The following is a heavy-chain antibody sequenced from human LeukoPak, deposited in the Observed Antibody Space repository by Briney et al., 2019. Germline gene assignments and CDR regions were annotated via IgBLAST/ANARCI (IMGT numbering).Heavy chain of an antibody. Sequence: GASVKVSCKASGYTFTDYYMHWVRQAPGQGLEWMGIINPSGGSTSYAQKFQGRVTMTRDMSTSTVYMELSSLRSEDTAVYYCARDPVVVVAATWSWFDPWGQGTLVTVSS. CDR3: ARDPVVVVAATWSWFDP. D-gene: IGHD2-15*01. J-gene: IGHJ5*02. CDR1: GYTFTDYY. V-gene: IGHV1-46*01. CDR2: INPSGGST.